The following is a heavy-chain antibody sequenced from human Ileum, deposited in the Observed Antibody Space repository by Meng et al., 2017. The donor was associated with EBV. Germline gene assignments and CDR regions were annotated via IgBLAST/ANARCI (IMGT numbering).Heavy chain of an antibody. CDR3: LRGSGGSV. CDR2: IPHRGSS. Sequence: VPVRESGPALVKPSETLSLPCAVSGDSITNHNWWAWVRQPPGKGLEWIGEIPHRGSSVYNPSLKSRVSMSIDKSKNQFSLKLTSVTAADMAVYHCLRGSGGSVWGQGTLVTVSS. J-gene: IGHJ1*01. CDR1: GDSITNHNW. D-gene: IGHD3-10*01. V-gene: IGHV4-4*02.